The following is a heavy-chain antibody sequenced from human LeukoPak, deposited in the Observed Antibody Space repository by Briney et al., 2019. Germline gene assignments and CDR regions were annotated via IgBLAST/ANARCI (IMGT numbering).Heavy chain of an antibody. CDR2: INAGNGNT. J-gene: IGHJ5*02. Sequence: KSGRSLRLSCAASGFTFSSYAMHWVRQAPGQRLEWMGWINAGNGNTKYSQKFQGRVTITRDTSASTAYMERSSLRSEDTAVYYCARGPSSSGHFYDNWFDPWGQGTLVTVSS. D-gene: IGHD6-19*01. CDR1: GFTFSSYA. V-gene: IGHV1-3*01. CDR3: ARGPSSSGHFYDNWFDP.